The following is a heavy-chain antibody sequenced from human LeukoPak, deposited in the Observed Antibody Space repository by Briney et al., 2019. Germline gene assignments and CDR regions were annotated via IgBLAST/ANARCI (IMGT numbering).Heavy chain of an antibody. D-gene: IGHD6-13*01. CDR1: GDSITSSNW. Sequence: SETLSLTCAVSGDSITSSNWWSWVRQPPGKGLEWIGEIYHSGSTNYNPSLKSRVTISVDKSKNQFSLKLSSMTAADTAVYYCAREGRGQQLTPIDYWGPGALVTVSS. CDR2: IYHSGST. V-gene: IGHV4-4*02. CDR3: AREGRGQQLTPIDY. J-gene: IGHJ4*02.